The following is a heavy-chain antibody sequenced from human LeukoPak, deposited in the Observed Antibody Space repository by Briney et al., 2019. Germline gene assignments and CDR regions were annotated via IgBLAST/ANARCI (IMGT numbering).Heavy chain of an antibody. V-gene: IGHV4-34*01. CDR2: INHSGST. D-gene: IGHD3-16*02. CDR3: ARGWFPPYVWGSYRQAYYFDY. CDR1: GGSISSGGYS. Sequence: SETLSLTCAVSGGSISSGGYSWSWIRQPPGKGLEWIGEINHSGSTNYNPSLKSRVTISVDTSKNQFSLKLSSVTAADTAVYYCARGWFPPYVWGSYRQAYYFDYWGQGTLVTVSS. J-gene: IGHJ4*02.